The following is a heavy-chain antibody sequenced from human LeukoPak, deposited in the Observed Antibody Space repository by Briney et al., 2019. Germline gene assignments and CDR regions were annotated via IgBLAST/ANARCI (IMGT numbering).Heavy chain of an antibody. J-gene: IGHJ4*02. CDR3: ARVLDGYYDSSGYYFDY. CDR1: GFTFSSYW. CDR2: IKQDGSEK. D-gene: IGHD3-22*01. Sequence: GGSLRLSCAASGFTFSSYWMSWVRQAPGKRLEWVANIKQDGSEKYYVDSVKGRFTISRDNANNSLYLQMNSLRAEDTAVYYCARVLDGYYDSSGYYFDYWGQGTLVTVSS. V-gene: IGHV3-7*01.